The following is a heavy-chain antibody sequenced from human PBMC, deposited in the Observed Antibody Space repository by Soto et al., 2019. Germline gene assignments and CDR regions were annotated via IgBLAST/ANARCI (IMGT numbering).Heavy chain of an antibody. CDR2: IYYSGST. CDR3: ARDAEPDDYGDPNWFDP. D-gene: IGHD4-17*01. V-gene: IGHV4-31*03. CDR1: GGSISSGGYY. J-gene: IGHJ5*02. Sequence: QVQLQESGPGLVKPSQTLSLTCTVSGGSISSGGYYWSWIRQHPGKGLEWIGYIYYSGSTYYNPSLKSRVTISVDTSKNQFSLKLSSVTAADTAVYYCARDAEPDDYGDPNWFDPWGQGTLVTVSS.